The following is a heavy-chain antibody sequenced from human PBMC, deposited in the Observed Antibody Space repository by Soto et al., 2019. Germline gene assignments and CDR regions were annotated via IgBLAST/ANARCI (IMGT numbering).Heavy chain of an antibody. V-gene: IGHV1-18*01. J-gene: IGHJ4*02. CDR1: GYTFTSYG. CDR3: AGGDSSGWYVTPMDY. Sequence: QVQLVQSGAEVKKPGASVKVSCKASGYTFTSYGISWVRQAPGQGLEWMGWISGYNGNTNYAQKLQGRVTMTIDTSXXPVYMELRRRRSDDTAVYYCAGGDSSGWYVTPMDYWGQGTLVTVSS. D-gene: IGHD6-19*01. CDR2: ISGYNGNT.